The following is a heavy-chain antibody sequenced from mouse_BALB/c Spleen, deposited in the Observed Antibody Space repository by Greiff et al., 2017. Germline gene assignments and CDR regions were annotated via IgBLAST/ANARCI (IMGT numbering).Heavy chain of an antibody. D-gene: IGHD1-1*01. CDR3: ARGVYGDAMVY. CDR1: GFTFSSYG. J-gene: IGHJ4*01. CDR2: INSNGGST. Sequence: DVQLQQSGGGLVQPGGSLKLSCAASGFTFSSYGMSWVRQTPDKRLELVATINSNGGSTYYPDSVKGRFTISRDNAKNTLYLQMSSLKSEDTAMYYCARGVYGDAMVYWGRGTSVTVSS. V-gene: IGHV5-6-3*01.